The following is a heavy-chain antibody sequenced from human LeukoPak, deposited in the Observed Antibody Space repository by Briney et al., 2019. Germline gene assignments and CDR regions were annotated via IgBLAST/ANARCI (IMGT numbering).Heavy chain of an antibody. CDR1: GGSFTGYY. V-gene: IGHV4-34*01. CDR2: INHSGSA. Sequence: SETLSLTCAFYGGSFTGYYWSWIRQPPGKGLEWIGEINHSGSASYNPSLKSRVTMSVDMSKNQFSLKLSSVTAADTAVYYCARDPGWGLDYWGQGTLVTVSS. J-gene: IGHJ4*02. D-gene: IGHD3-16*01. CDR3: ARDPGWGLDY.